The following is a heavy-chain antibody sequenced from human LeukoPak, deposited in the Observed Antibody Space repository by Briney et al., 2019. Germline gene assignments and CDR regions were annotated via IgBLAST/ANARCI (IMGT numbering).Heavy chain of an antibody. CDR3: ATEKPFYYAMDV. V-gene: IGHV3-21*01. CDR1: GFTFSNYN. J-gene: IGHJ6*02. CDR2: ISSGSSFI. Sequence: GGSLRLSCAASGFTFSNYNMNWVRQAPGKGLEWVSSISSGSSFIYYADSMKGRFTISRDNAKNSLYLQMNSLRAEDTAVYYCATEKPFYYAMDVWGQGTTVTVSS.